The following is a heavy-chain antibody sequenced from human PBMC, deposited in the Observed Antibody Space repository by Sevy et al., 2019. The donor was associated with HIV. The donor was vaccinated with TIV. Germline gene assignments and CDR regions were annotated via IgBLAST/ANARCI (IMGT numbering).Heavy chain of an antibody. CDR3: ARGGGGFYGDYPFDY. Sequence: GESLKISCSASGFAFSAYWMVWVRQGPGKGLEWVANIKQDGSEQNYVGSVEGRFTISRDNGKNLLYLQMNDLRAEDTGVYLCARGGGGFYGDYPFDYWGHGTLVTVSS. D-gene: IGHD4-17*01. CDR1: GFAFSAYW. V-gene: IGHV3-7*04. J-gene: IGHJ4*01. CDR2: IKQDGSEQ.